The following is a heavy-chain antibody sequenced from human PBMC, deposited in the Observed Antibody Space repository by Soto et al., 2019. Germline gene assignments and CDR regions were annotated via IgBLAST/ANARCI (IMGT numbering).Heavy chain of an antibody. Sequence: EVQLLESGGGLVQPGGSLRLSCAASGFPLSTYGMTWVRQAPGKGLEWVSAITGTGGNTYYVDSVKGRFTSSRDNSQNMLYLQVNSLRVEDTAVYYFARIRGYWYGLDVWGQGTTVTVSS. J-gene: IGHJ6*02. CDR2: ITGTGGNT. CDR1: GFPLSTYG. V-gene: IGHV3-23*01. CDR3: ARIRGYWYGLDV.